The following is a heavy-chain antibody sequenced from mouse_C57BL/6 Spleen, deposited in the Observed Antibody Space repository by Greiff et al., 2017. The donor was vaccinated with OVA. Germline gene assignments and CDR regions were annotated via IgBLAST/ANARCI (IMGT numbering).Heavy chain of an antibody. J-gene: IGHJ3*01. CDR1: GFNIKDDY. CDR3: TTGGYGSSRFAY. Sequence: EVQLQQSGAELVRPGASVKLSCTASGFNIKDDYMHWVKQRPEQGLEWIGWIDPENGDTEYASKFQGKATITADTSSNTAYLQLSSLTSEDTAVYYCTTGGYGSSRFAYWGQGTLVTVSA. D-gene: IGHD1-1*01. CDR2: IDPENGDT. V-gene: IGHV14-4*01.